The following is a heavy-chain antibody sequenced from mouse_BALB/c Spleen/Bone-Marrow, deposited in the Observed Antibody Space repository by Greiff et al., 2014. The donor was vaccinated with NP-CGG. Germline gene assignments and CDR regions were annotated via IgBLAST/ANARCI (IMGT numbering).Heavy chain of an antibody. CDR1: GYSITSDYA. CDR3: ARYYGSSYYAMDY. J-gene: IGHJ4*01. CDR2: ISYSGST. D-gene: IGHD1-1*01. V-gene: IGHV3-2*02. Sequence: VQLQQSGPGLVKPSQSLSLTCTVTGYSITSDYAWNWIRQFPGNKLEWMGYISYSGSTSYNPSLKSRISITRDTSKNQFFLQXXXXXXXDTATYYCARYYGSSYYAMDYWGQGASVTVSS.